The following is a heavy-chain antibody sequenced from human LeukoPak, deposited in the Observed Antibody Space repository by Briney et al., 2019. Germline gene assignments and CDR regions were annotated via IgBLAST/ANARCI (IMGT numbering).Heavy chain of an antibody. D-gene: IGHD3-9*01. Sequence: ASLKVSCAASGYTFTSYGISCVREAPGQGVGWLGWISAYNGNTNYAQKLQGRVTMTTDTSTSTAYMELRSLRSNDTAVYYCARAWVYDILTGPYYFDYWGQGTLVTVSS. CDR2: ISAYNGNT. V-gene: IGHV1-18*04. J-gene: IGHJ4*02. CDR3: ARAWVYDILTGPYYFDY. CDR1: GYTFTSYG.